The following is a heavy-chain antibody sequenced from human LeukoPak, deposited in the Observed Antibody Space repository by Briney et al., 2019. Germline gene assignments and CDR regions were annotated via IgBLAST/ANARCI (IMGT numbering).Heavy chain of an antibody. CDR2: IIPIFGTA. D-gene: IGHD3-9*01. V-gene: IGHV1-69*13. CDR3: ARDMFHDILTELDY. Sequence: GASVKVSCKASGGTFSSYAISWVRQAPGQGLEWMGGIIPIFGTANYAQKFQGRVTITADESTSTAYMELSSLRSEDTAVYYCARDMFHDILTELDYWGQGSQVTVSS. J-gene: IGHJ4*02. CDR1: GGTFSSYA.